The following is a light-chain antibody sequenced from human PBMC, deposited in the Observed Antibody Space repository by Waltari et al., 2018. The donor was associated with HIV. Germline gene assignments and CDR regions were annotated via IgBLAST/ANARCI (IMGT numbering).Light chain of an antibody. CDR1: QSLLHSNGNNY. J-gene: IGKJ4*01. CDR2: LAS. V-gene: IGKV2-28*01. Sequence: IVMTQSLLALPVRPGETASIYCRSNQSLLHSNGNNYLDCYLHKSGQSPKLVIYLASIRASGVPDRVSGSGSGTDFTLKFSRVEAEDVGVYYCMQSLQTPRTFGGGTNVQIK. CDR3: MQSLQTPRT.